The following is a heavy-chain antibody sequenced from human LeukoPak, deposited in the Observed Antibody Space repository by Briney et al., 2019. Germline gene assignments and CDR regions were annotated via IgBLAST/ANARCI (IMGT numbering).Heavy chain of an antibody. V-gene: IGHV1-18*01. CDR2: ISAYNGNT. D-gene: IGHD3-9*01. CDR3: ARDRGLRYFDSFDY. Sequence: ASVKVSCKASGYTFTSYGISWVRQAPGQGLEWMGWISAYNGNTNYAQKLQGRVTMTTDTSTSTAYMELRSLRSDDTAVYYCARDRGLRYFDSFDYWGQGALVTVSS. CDR1: GYTFTSYG. J-gene: IGHJ4*02.